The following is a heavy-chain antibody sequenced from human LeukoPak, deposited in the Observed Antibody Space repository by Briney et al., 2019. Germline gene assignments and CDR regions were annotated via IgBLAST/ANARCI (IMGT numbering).Heavy chain of an antibody. D-gene: IGHD6-13*01. CDR1: GGSFSGYY. V-gene: IGHV4-30-4*01. J-gene: IGHJ4*02. CDR3: ARAAAGLHYFDY. Sequence: SETLSLTCAVYGGSFSGYYWSWIRQPPGKGLEWIGYIYYSGSTYYNPSLKSRVTISVDTSKNQFSLKLSSVTAADTAVYYCARAAAGLHYFDYWGQGTLVTVSS. CDR2: IYYSGST.